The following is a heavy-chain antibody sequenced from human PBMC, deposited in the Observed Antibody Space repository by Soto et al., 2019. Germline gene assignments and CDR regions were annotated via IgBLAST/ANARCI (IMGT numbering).Heavy chain of an antibody. CDR2: ISANNGNT. J-gene: IGHJ6*02. CDR3: ARLKQLVFMDV. Sequence: QVQLVQSGAEVRKPGASVKVSCKASGYTFPNYGIIWVRQAPGQGLEWMAWISANNGNTRYAQKFQDRVTMTTDTYTNTAYMELRSLRSDDTAVYYCARLKQLVFMDVWGQGTTVTVSS. D-gene: IGHD6-13*01. CDR1: GYTFPNYG. V-gene: IGHV1-18*01.